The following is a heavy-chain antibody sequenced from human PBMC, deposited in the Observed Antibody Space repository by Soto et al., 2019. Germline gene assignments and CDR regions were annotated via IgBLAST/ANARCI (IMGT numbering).Heavy chain of an antibody. CDR1: GGSISSYY. CDR3: ARGELHYYDSSGYYEYYYYGMDV. J-gene: IGHJ6*02. V-gene: IGHV4-59*01. CDR2: IYYSGST. D-gene: IGHD3-22*01. Sequence: PSETLSLTCTVSGGSISSYYWSWIRQPPGKGLEWIGYIYYSGSTNFNPSLKSRVTISVDTSKNQFSLKLSSVTAADTAVYYCARGELHYYDSSGYYEYYYYGMDVWGQGTTVTVSS.